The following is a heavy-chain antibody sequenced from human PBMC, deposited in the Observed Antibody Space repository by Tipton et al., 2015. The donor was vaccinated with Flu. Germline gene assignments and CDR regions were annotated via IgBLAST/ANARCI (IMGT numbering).Heavy chain of an antibody. CDR2: IWYDGSNK. Sequence: SGFTFSSYGMHWVRQAPGKGLEWVAVIWYDGSNKDYADSVKGRFTISRDNSKNTLYVQMNSLRAEDTAVYYCAKDQLPVVVTHLNYWGQGTLVTVSS. V-gene: IGHV3-33*06. CDR1: GFTFSSYG. J-gene: IGHJ4*02. D-gene: IGHD4-23*01. CDR3: AKDQLPVVVTHLNY.